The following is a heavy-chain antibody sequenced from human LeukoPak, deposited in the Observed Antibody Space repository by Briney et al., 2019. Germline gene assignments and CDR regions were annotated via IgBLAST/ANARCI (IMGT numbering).Heavy chain of an antibody. CDR1: GYSFTSYW. Sequence: GESLKISCKGSGYSFTSYWIGWVRQMPGKGLEWMGIIYPGDSDTRYSPSFQGQVTISADKSINTAYLQWSSLKASDTAMYYCARLKVALRSPEIFDYWGQGTLVTVSS. D-gene: IGHD4-17*01. CDR2: IYPGDSDT. J-gene: IGHJ4*02. V-gene: IGHV5-51*01. CDR3: ARLKVALRSPEIFDY.